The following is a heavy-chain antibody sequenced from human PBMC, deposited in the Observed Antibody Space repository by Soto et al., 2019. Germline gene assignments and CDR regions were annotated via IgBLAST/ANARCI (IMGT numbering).Heavy chain of an antibody. V-gene: IGHV4-31*03. D-gene: IGHD3-22*01. CDR3: ARRDRSGFPYWLDT. CDR1: GGSISDGYY. Sequence: SETLSLTCTVSGGSISDGYYWTWIRQHPGKGLEWIGSISASGSTSYNPSLKSRLTVSVNKSKHQFSLNLRSVTAADTAVYYCARRDRSGFPYWLDTWGQGTLVTVSS. CDR2: ISASGST. J-gene: IGHJ5*02.